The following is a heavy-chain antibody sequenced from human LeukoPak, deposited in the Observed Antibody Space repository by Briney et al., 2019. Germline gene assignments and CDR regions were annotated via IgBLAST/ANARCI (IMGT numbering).Heavy chain of an antibody. J-gene: IGHJ4*02. Sequence: ASVKVSCKASGYTFTSYGISWVRQAPGQRLEWMGWINAGNSNTKYSQKFQGRVTITRDTSASTAYMELSSLRSEDTAVYYCARSRVPAGKYCSGGSCYGGFDYWGQGTLVTVSS. V-gene: IGHV1-3*01. D-gene: IGHD2-15*01. CDR3: ARSRVPAGKYCSGGSCYGGFDY. CDR2: INAGNSNT. CDR1: GYTFTSYG.